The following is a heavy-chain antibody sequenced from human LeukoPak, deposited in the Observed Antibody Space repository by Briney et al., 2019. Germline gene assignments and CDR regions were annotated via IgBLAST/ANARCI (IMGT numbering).Heavy chain of an antibody. CDR2: ISSNGGST. CDR3: ARVGSSS. CDR1: GFTFSSYA. J-gene: IGHJ4*02. V-gene: IGHV3-64*01. Sequence: PGGSLRLSCAASGFTFSSYAMHWVRQAPGKGLEYVGAISSNGGSTNYANSVKGRFTISRDTSKNTLYIQMGSLRAEDMAVYYCARVGSSSWGQGTLVTVSS. D-gene: IGHD6-13*01.